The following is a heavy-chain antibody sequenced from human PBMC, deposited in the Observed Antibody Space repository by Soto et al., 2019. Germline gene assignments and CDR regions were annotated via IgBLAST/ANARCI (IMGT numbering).Heavy chain of an antibody. CDR2: IIPIFGTA. CDR1: GGTFSSYA. D-gene: IGHD3-22*01. J-gene: IGHJ4*02. V-gene: IGHV1-69*13. CDR3: AGGYYYDSSGYYRTFDY. Sequence: VKVSCKASGGTFSSYAISWVRQAPGQGLEWMGGIIPIFGTANYAQKFQGRVTITADESTSTAYMELSSLRSEDTAVYYCAGGYYYDSSGYYRTFDYWGQGTLVTVSS.